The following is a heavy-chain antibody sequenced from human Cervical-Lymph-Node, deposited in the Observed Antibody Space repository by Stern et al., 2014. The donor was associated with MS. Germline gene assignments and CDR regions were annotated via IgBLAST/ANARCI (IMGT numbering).Heavy chain of an antibody. Sequence: QVQLQESGPGLVKPSETLSLTCTVSGGSISSYYWSWIRQPPGKGLEWIGYIYYSGSTNYNPSLKSRVTISVDTSKNQFSLKLSSVTAADTAVYYCARVGGQWLSLIDPWGQGNLVTVSS. CDR2: IYYSGST. D-gene: IGHD6-19*01. CDR3: ARVGGQWLSLIDP. CDR1: GGSISSYY. J-gene: IGHJ5*02. V-gene: IGHV4-59*01.